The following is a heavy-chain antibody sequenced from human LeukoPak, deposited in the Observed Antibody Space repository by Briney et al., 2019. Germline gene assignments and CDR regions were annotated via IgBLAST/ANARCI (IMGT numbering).Heavy chain of an antibody. V-gene: IGHV4-59*08. CDR1: GGSISSYY. Sequence: SETLSLTCTVSGGSISSYYWSWIRQPPGKGLEWIGYIYYSGSTNYNPSLKSRVTISVDTSKNQFSLKLSSVTAADTAVYYCARGYCTGGVCYARVKYAFDIWGQGTMVTVSS. D-gene: IGHD2-8*02. J-gene: IGHJ3*02. CDR2: IYYSGST. CDR3: ARGYCTGGVCYARVKYAFDI.